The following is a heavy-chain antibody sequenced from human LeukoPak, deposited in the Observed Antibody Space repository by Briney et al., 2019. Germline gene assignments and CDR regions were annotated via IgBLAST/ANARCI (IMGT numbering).Heavy chain of an antibody. CDR1: GGSISSGGYY. Sequence: SQTLSLTCTVSGGSISSGGYYWSWIRQHPGKGLEWIGYIYYSGSTYYNPSLKSRVTISVDTSKNQFSLKLSSVTAADTAVYYCARRVFPKLQGYSSGWSKLWYFDLWGRGTPVTVSS. J-gene: IGHJ2*01. CDR3: ARRVFPKLQGYSSGWSKLWYFDL. D-gene: IGHD6-19*01. CDR2: IYYSGST. V-gene: IGHV4-31*03.